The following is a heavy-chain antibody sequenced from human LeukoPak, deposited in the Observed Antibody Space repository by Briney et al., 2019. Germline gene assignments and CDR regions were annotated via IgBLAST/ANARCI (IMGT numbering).Heavy chain of an antibody. V-gene: IGHV5-51*01. CDR3: ARFTSLDAFDI. CDR2: IYPGDSDT. Sequence: GESLQISCQGSGYSFTSYWIGWVRQMPGKGLEWMGIIYPGDSDTRYSPSFQGQVTISADKSISTAYLQWSSLKASDTAMYYCARFTSLDAFDIWGQGTMVTVSS. CDR1: GYSFTSYW. J-gene: IGHJ3*02. D-gene: IGHD2-2*01.